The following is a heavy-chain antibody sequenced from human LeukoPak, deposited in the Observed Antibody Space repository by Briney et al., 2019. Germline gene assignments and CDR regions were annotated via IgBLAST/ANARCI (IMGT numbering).Heavy chain of an antibody. CDR2: ISGSGGGT. D-gene: IGHD6-13*01. CDR3: AKGAGIAAAPSERYYYYGMDV. V-gene: IGHV3-23*01. J-gene: IGHJ6*02. Sequence: GGSLRLSCAASGFTFSSYAMSWVRQAPGKGLEWVSAISGSGGGTYYADSVKGRFTISRDNSKNTLYLQMNSLRAEDTAVYYCAKGAGIAAAPSERYYYYGMDVWGQGTTVTVSS. CDR1: GFTFSSYA.